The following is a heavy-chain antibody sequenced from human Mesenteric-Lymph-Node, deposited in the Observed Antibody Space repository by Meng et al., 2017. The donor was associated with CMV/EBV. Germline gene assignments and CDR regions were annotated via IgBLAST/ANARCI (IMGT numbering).Heavy chain of an antibody. D-gene: IGHD6-6*01. J-gene: IGHJ4*02. CDR2: IIPIFGTA. Sequence: SVKVSCKASGYTFTGYYMHWVRQAPGQGLEWMGGIIPIFGTANYAQKFQGRVTITTDESTSTAYMELSSLRSEDTAVYYCARVGGNIAARPWVGSWYFDYWGQGTLVTVSS. CDR1: GYTFTGYY. V-gene: IGHV1-69*05. CDR3: ARVGGNIAARPWVGSWYFDY.